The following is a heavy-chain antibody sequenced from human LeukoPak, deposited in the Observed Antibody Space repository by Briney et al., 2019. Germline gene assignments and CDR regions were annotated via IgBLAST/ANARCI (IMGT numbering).Heavy chain of an antibody. D-gene: IGHD6-13*01. V-gene: IGHV4-4*02. J-gene: IGHJ4*02. CDR3: ARDGRSSWFYFDY. CDR2: ISHSGST. CDR1: GGSISSTNW. Sequence: PSGTLSLTCAVSGGSISSTNWWSWVRQPPGKGLEWIGEISHSGSTNYNPSLKSRVTILVDMSKNQFSLNLSSVTAADTAVYYCARDGRSSWFYFDYWGQGILVTVSS.